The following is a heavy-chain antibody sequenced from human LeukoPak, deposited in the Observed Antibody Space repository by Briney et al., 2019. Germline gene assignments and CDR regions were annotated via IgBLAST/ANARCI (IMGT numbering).Heavy chain of an antibody. Sequence: ASVKVSCKASGYTFTGYYMHWVRQAPGQGLEWMGWISAYNGNTNYAQKLQGRVTMTTDTSTSTAYMELRSLRSDDTAVYYCARDLRWTTRNLDYWGQGTLVTVSS. J-gene: IGHJ4*02. CDR3: ARDLRWTTRNLDY. CDR2: ISAYNGNT. V-gene: IGHV1-18*04. CDR1: GYTFTGYY. D-gene: IGHD1-14*01.